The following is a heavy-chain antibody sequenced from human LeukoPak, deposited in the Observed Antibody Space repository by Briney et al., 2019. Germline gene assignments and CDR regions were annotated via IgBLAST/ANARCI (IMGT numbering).Heavy chain of an antibody. CDR2: IWYDGSNK. J-gene: IGHJ4*02. Sequence: GGSLRLSCAASGFTFSSYGMHWVRQAPGKGLEWVALIWYDGSNKYYADSVKGRLTISRDNSKNTLYLQMNSLRAEDTAVYYCAKVSGDIVVVLSLWAFDYWGQGTLVTVSS. V-gene: IGHV3-33*06. D-gene: IGHD2-2*01. CDR1: GFTFSSYG. CDR3: AKVSGDIVVVLSLWAFDY.